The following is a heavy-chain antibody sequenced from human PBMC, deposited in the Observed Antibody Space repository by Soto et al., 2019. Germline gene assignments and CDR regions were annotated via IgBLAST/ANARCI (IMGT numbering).Heavy chain of an antibody. D-gene: IGHD6-13*01. Sequence: SETLSLTCTVSGGSISSSSYYWGWIRQPPGKGLEWIGSIYYSGSTYYNPSLKSRVTISVDTSKNQFSLKLSSVTAADTAVYYCARGSSSSWYEDYWGQGTLVTVSS. J-gene: IGHJ4*02. V-gene: IGHV4-39*07. CDR1: GGSISSSSYY. CDR3: ARGSSSSWYEDY. CDR2: IYYSGST.